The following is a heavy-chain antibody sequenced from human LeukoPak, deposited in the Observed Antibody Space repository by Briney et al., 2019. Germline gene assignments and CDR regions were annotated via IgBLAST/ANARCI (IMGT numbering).Heavy chain of an antibody. D-gene: IGHD3-3*01. V-gene: IGHV4-4*08. Sequence: PSETLSLTCAVSGGSMSSYYWSWIRQTPEKGLERIGYIFNSGSTKYNPSLKSRATISVDTSKNQFSLNLTSVTAADTAVYYCARDVLSGYDWLDPWGPGTRVTVSS. J-gene: IGHJ5*02. CDR2: IFNSGST. CDR3: ARDVLSGYDWLDP. CDR1: GGSMSSYY.